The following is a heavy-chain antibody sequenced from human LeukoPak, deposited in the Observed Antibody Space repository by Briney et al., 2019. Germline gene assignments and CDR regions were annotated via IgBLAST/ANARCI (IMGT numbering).Heavy chain of an antibody. CDR2: ISGSGGST. CDR1: GFTFSIFA. J-gene: IGHJ4*02. Sequence: PGGSLRLSCAASGFTFSIFAMTWVRQAPGKGLEWVSAISGSGGSTYYADSVKGRFTISRDNSKSMLYLQMNSLRAEDTAVYYCAKAIILSLGGGGVLAYWGQGTLVTVSS. CDR3: AKAIILSLGGGGVLAY. D-gene: IGHD3-16*01. V-gene: IGHV3-23*01.